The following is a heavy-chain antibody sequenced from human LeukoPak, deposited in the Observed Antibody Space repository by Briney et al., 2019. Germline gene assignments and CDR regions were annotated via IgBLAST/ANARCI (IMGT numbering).Heavy chain of an antibody. CDR3: AELGITMIGGV. CDR2: ITSSGSYI. V-gene: IGHV3-21*01. CDR1: GFTFSSYN. D-gene: IGHD3-10*02. J-gene: IGHJ6*04. Sequence: GGSLRVSCAASGFTFSSYNMNWVRQAPGKGLEWVSSITSSGSYIYYADSVKGRFTISRDNAKNSLYLQMNSLRAEDTAVYYCAELGITMIGGVWGKGTTVTISS.